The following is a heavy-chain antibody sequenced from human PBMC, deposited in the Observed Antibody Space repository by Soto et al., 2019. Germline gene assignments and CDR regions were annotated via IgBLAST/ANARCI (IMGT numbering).Heavy chain of an antibody. CDR2: ISGSGGTT. CDR3: ATDLYDRSRFTNYYLPGIEV. Sequence: GGSXRLSCAVSVFTFVTYSMFLFRQAPGKGLELVSGISGSGGTTYYADSVKGRCTISRDRSKNTLYLQMNSLRAEDTAVYYCATDLYDRSRFTNYYLPGIEVWGQGTTVTVYS. D-gene: IGHD3-22*01. J-gene: IGHJ6*01. V-gene: IGHV3-23*01. CDR1: VFTFVTYS.